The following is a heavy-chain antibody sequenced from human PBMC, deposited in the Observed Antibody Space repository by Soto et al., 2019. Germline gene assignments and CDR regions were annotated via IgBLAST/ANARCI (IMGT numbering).Heavy chain of an antibody. J-gene: IGHJ6*02. D-gene: IGHD2-2*01. CDR1: GGSFSGYY. Sequence: QVQLQQWGAGLLKPSETLSLTCAVYGGSFSGYYWSWIRQPPGKGLEWIGEINHSGSTNYNPSLKSRVPISVDTSKNQFSLKLSSVTAADTAVYYCARGPFYCSSTSCYHDPTRRPYYYYYGMDVWGQGTTVTVSS. CDR2: INHSGST. CDR3: ARGPFYCSSTSCYHDPTRRPYYYYYGMDV. V-gene: IGHV4-34*01.